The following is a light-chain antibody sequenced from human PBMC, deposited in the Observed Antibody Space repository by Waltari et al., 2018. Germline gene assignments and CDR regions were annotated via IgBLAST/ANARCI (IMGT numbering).Light chain of an antibody. CDR2: VNSYGSH. CDR1: SGPSTND. Sequence: QHGVTQTPAACASLGASVKLICILSSGPSTNDVARSQQQPDKRPRLMKVNSYGSHSKGDGIPDRFSGSSSGAERYLTISSLQSEDAAYSYCQAWGTGIQGVFGGGTKLTVL. V-gene: IGLV4-69*01. J-gene: IGLJ3*02. CDR3: QAWGTGIQGV.